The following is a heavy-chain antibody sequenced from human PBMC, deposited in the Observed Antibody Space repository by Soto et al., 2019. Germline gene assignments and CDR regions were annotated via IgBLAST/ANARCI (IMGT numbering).Heavy chain of an antibody. D-gene: IGHD3-16*01. J-gene: IGHJ3*01. Sequence: GGSLRLSCAASGFTFSIYAMTWVRQAPGKGLEWVSSISGSGDKTYYPHSVKGRFTISRDNPKHTLYLQMSSLRAEDTAVYCCAKEYYDGSKSWGQGTMVTVSS. CDR1: GFTFSIYA. CDR3: AKEYYDGSKS. V-gene: IGHV3-23*01. CDR2: ISGSGDKT.